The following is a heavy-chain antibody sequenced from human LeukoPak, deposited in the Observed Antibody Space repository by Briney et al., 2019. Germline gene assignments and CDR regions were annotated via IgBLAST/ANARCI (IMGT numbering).Heavy chain of an antibody. CDR1: GFTFNNYA. CDR3: ARARAGAGTFFFDY. Sequence: GGSLRLSCAASGFTFNNYAMNWVRQAPGKGLEWVSAISGSGGSAYYADSVKGRFTISRDNSKNTLFLQMNSLRVEDTAVYYCARARAGAGTFFFDYWGQGTLVTVSS. CDR2: ISGSGGSA. V-gene: IGHV3-23*01. J-gene: IGHJ4*02. D-gene: IGHD6-13*01.